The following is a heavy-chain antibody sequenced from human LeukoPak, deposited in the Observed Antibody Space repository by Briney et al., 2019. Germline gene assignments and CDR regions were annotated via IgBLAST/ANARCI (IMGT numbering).Heavy chain of an antibody. CDR1: GFTFSSYW. J-gene: IGHJ4*02. CDR3: ASHYGDYSFFDY. Sequence: GGSLRLSCAASGFTFSSYWMSWVRQAPGKGLEWVANIKQDGSEKYYVDSVKGRFTISKDNAKNSLYLQMNSLRAEDTAVYYCASHYGDYSFFDYWGQGTLVTVSS. CDR2: IKQDGSEK. V-gene: IGHV3-7*02. D-gene: IGHD4-17*01.